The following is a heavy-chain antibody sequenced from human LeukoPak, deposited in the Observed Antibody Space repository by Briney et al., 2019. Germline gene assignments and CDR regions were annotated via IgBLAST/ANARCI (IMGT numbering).Heavy chain of an antibody. CDR2: INHNGNVN. CDR1: GFTFSSYW. D-gene: IGHD6-19*01. CDR3: AREMQWLANFDY. Sequence: GGSLRLSCAASGFTFSSYWMNWARQAPGKGLEWVASINHNGNVNYYVDSVKGRFTISRDSAKDSLYLQMNSLRAEDTAAYYCAREMQWLANFDYWGQGTLVTVSS. V-gene: IGHV3-7*01. J-gene: IGHJ4*02.